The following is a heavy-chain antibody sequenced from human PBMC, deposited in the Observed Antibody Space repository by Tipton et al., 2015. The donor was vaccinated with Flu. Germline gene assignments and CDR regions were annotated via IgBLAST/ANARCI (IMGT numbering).Heavy chain of an antibody. J-gene: IGHJ4*02. CDR3: ATRDGYNFWYFDY. CDR2: IRPDHSDV. V-gene: IGHV5-51*03. Sequence: VQLVQSGAEVKKPGESLKISCKGSGYSFIDYWIGWVRQMPGKGLEWMGIIRPDHSDVRYSPSFRGQVTISADMSTNTAYLRWSSLKASDTAMYYCATRDGYNFWYFDYWGPGTLVTVSS. D-gene: IGHD5-24*01. CDR1: GYSFIDYW.